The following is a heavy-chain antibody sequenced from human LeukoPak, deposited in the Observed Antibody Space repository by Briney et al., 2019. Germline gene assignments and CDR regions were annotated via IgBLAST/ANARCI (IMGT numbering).Heavy chain of an antibody. CDR1: GFTFSSYA. CDR3: AKWDYYDSSGYYYFDY. D-gene: IGHD3-22*01. J-gene: IGHJ4*02. Sequence: GGSLRLSCAASGFTFSSYAMSWVRRAPGKGLEWVSAISGSGGSTYYADSVKGRFTISGDNSKNTLYLQMNSLRAEDTAVYYCAKWDYYDSSGYYYFDYWGQGTLVTVSS. V-gene: IGHV3-23*01. CDR2: ISGSGGST.